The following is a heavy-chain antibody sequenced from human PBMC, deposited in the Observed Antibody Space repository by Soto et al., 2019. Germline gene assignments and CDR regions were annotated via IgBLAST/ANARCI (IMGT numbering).Heavy chain of an antibody. J-gene: IGHJ4*02. CDR1: GFTFSDYY. CDR2: ISSSGSTI. Sequence: QVQLVESGGGLVKPGGSLRLSCAASGFTFSDYYMSWIRQAPGKGLEWVSYISSSGSTIYYADSVKGRFTISRDNAKNSLYLQMTSLRAEDTAVYYCARVERTQAQWLALPVVWWGQGTLVTVSS. D-gene: IGHD6-19*01. CDR3: ARVERTQAQWLALPVVW. V-gene: IGHV3-11*01.